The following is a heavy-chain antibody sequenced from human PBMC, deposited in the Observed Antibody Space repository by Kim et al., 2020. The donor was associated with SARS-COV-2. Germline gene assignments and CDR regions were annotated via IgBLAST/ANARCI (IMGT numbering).Heavy chain of an antibody. CDR3: ARDGRTVTTVFYYYYYGMDV. CDR1: GGSFSGYY. J-gene: IGHJ6*02. CDR2: INHSGST. Sequence: SETLSLTCAVYGGSFSGYYWSWIRQPPGKGLEWIGEINHSGSTNYNPSLKSRVTISVDTSKNQFSLKLSSVTAADTAVYYYARDGRTVTTVFYYYYYGMDVWGQGTTVTVSS. D-gene: IGHD4-17*01. V-gene: IGHV4-34*01.